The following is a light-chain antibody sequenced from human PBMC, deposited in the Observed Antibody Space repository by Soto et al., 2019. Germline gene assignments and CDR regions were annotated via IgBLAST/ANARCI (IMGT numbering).Light chain of an antibody. J-gene: IGLJ1*01. CDR3: CSYGGSFPYV. Sequence: QSALTQPPSVSGSPGQSVTISCTGTSSDVGGYDYVSWYQQRPGKAPKLLIYDVTKRPSGVPDQFSGSKSGNTASLTISGLQAEDEADFYCCSYGGSFPYVFGTGTKVTV. CDR1: SSDVGGYDY. CDR2: DVT. V-gene: IGLV2-11*01.